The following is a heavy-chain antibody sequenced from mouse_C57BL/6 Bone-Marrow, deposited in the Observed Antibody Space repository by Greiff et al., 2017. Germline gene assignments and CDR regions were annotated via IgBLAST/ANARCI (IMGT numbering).Heavy chain of an antibody. J-gene: IGHJ1*03. CDR2: IDPENGDT. D-gene: IGHD1-1*01. V-gene: IGHV14-4*01. CDR1: GFNIKDDY. CDR3: TTLYGRYFDV. Sequence: LVESGAELVRPGASVKLSCTASGFNIKDDYMHWVKQRPEQGLEWIGWIDPENGDTEYASKFQGKATITADTSSNTAYLQLSSLTSEDTAVYYCTTLYGRYFDVWGTGTTVTVSS.